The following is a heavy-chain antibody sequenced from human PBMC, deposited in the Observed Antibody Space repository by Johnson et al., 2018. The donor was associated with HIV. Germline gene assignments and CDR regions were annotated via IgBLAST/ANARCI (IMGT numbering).Heavy chain of an antibody. Sequence: QVQLVESGGGVVQPGRSLRLSCAASGFTFSSYGMHWVRQAPGKGLEWVAVIWYDRRNKYYADSVQGRFTISRDNSKNTLYLQMNRLRAEDTAVYYCARSVLAIGDGDAFDIWGQGTMVTVSS. V-gene: IGHV3-33*08. CDR1: GFTFSSYG. D-gene: IGHD2-21*01. CDR3: ARSVLAIGDGDAFDI. J-gene: IGHJ3*02. CDR2: IWYDRRNK.